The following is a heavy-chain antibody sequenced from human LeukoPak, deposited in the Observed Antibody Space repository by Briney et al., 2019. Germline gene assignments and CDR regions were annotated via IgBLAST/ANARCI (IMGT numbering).Heavy chain of an antibody. CDR3: ARSLGKYYYYYMDV. Sequence: GASVKVSCKASGYTFTGYYMHWVRQAPGQELEWMGWINPNSGGTNYAQKFQGRVTMTRDTSISTAYMELSRLRSDDTAVYYCARSLGKYYYYYMDVWGKGTTVTVSS. CDR2: INPNSGGT. J-gene: IGHJ6*03. D-gene: IGHD3-16*01. CDR1: GYTFTGYY. V-gene: IGHV1-2*02.